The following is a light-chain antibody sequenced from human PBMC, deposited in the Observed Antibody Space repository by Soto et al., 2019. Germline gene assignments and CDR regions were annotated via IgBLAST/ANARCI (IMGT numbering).Light chain of an antibody. J-gene: IGLJ2*01. CDR2: EGS. Sequence: QSALTQPASVSGSPGQSITISCTGTSSDVGSYNLVSWYQQHPGKAPKLMIYEGSKRPSGVSNRCSGSKSGNTASLTISGLQAEDEADYYCCSYAGSSPHVVFGGGTKLTVL. V-gene: IGLV2-23*01. CDR3: CSYAGSSPHVV. CDR1: SSDVGSYNL.